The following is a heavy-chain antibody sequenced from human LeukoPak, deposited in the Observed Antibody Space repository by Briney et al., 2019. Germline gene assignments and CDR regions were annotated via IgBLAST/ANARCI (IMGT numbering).Heavy chain of an antibody. V-gene: IGHV4-30-2*01. CDR2: IYHSGST. D-gene: IGHD3-10*01. Sequence: SQTLSLTCTVSGGSISSGGYYWSWIRQPPGKGLEWIGYIYHSGSTYYNPSLKSRVTISVDTSKNQFSLKLSSVTAADTAVYYCARTYYYGSGSYYKLLIGHFDYWGQGTLVTVSS. CDR3: ARTYYYGSGSYYKLLIGHFDY. CDR1: GGSISSGGYY. J-gene: IGHJ4*02.